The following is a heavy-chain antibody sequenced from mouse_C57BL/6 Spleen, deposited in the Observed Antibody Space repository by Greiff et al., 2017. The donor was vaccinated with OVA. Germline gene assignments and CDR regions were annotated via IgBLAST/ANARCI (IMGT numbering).Heavy chain of an antibody. CDR2: IYPGSGNT. Sequence: QVQLQQSGPELVKPGASVKISCKASGYSFTSYYIHWVKQRPGQGLEWIGWIYPGSGNTKYNEKFKGKATLTADTSSSTAYMQLSSLTSEDSAVYYCARDYYYGSSYDWYFEVWGTGTTVTVAS. V-gene: IGHV1-66*01. CDR1: GYSFTSYY. J-gene: IGHJ1*03. D-gene: IGHD1-1*01. CDR3: ARDYYYGSSYDWYFEV.